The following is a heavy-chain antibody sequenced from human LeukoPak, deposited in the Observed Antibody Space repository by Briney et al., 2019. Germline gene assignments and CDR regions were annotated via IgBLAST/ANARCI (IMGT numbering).Heavy chain of an antibody. CDR1: GSTFTIHW. J-gene: IGHJ4*02. V-gene: IGHV5-51*01. CDR3: ARLGYDSTGYYYFDY. CDR2: IYLVHSAT. D-gene: IGHD3-22*01. Sequence: RESLNFSCKASGSTFTIHWIGGVRQIPGKGLGCVGMIYLVHSATRYSPSFQGQVTISADNSRTTSYWRWSRLKAPAPAMYYCARLGYDSTGYYYFDYWGQGTLVTVSS.